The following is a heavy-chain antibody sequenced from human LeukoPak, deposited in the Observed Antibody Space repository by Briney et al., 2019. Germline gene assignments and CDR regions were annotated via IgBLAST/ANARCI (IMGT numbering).Heavy chain of an antibody. CDR2: IIPIFGTA. V-gene: IGHV1-69*01. CDR3: AREADSGSYGGKYDAFDI. CDR1: GGTFSSYA. Sequence: GSSVKVSCKASGGTFSSYAISWVRQAPGQGLERMGGIIPIFGTANYAQKFQGRVTITADESTSTVYMELSSLRSEDTAVYYCAREADSGSYGGKYDAFDIWGQGTMVTVSS. J-gene: IGHJ3*02. D-gene: IGHD1-26*01.